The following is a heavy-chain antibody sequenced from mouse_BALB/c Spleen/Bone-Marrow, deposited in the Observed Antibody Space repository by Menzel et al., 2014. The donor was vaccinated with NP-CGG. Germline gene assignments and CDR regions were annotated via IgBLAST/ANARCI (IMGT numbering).Heavy chain of an antibody. Sequence: EVQVVESGPELVKPGASVKISCKASGYSFTGYYMHWVKQSHVKSLEWIGRINPYNGATSYNQNFKDKASLTVDKSSSTAYMELHSLTSEDSAVYYCARCRDYDGSWFAYWGQGTLVTVSA. CDR1: GYSFTGYY. CDR2: INPYNGAT. D-gene: IGHD2-4*01. CDR3: ARCRDYDGSWFAY. J-gene: IGHJ3*01. V-gene: IGHV1-31*01.